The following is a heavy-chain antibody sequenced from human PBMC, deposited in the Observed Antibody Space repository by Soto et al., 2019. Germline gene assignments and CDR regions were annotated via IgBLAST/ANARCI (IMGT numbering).Heavy chain of an antibody. D-gene: IGHD3-3*01. Sequence: QVQLQESGPGLVKPSETLSLTCTVSGGSISSYYWSWIRQPPGKGLEWIGYIYYSGSTNYNPSLKSRVTISVDTSKNQFSLKLSSVTAADTAVYYCARDRGITIFGVAPDYYGMDVWGQGTTVTVSS. J-gene: IGHJ6*02. CDR2: IYYSGST. V-gene: IGHV4-59*01. CDR1: GGSISSYY. CDR3: ARDRGITIFGVAPDYYGMDV.